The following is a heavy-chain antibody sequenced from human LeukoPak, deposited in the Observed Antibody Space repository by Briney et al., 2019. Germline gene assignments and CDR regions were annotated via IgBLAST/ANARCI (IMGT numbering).Heavy chain of an antibody. Sequence: GGSLRLSCAASGFAFSTYAMSWVRQAPGKGLEWVSVVSGSGDNTNYADSVKGRFTISRDNSKNTLFLQMNSLRTEDTAVYFCARWGNDYSQFDSWGQGTLVTVS. CDR3: ARWGNDYSQFDS. CDR1: GFAFSTYA. V-gene: IGHV3-23*01. CDR2: VSGSGDNT. J-gene: IGHJ4*02. D-gene: IGHD4-11*01.